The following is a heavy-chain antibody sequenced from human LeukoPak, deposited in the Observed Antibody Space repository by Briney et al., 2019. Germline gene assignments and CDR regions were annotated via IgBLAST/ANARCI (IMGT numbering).Heavy chain of an antibody. V-gene: IGHV1-69*13. Sequence: ASVKVSCKASGGTFSSYAINWVRQAPGQGLEWMGGIVPIFGSTNYAQNFQGRVTLTADESTTTAYMELSSLRSDDTAVYYCARDLAVAGPFDYWGQGTLVTVSS. J-gene: IGHJ4*02. CDR2: IVPIFGST. CDR3: ARDLAVAGPFDY. CDR1: GGTFSSYA. D-gene: IGHD6-19*01.